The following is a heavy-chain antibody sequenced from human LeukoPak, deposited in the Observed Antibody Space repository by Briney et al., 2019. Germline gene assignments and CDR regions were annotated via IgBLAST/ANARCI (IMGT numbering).Heavy chain of an antibody. J-gene: IGHJ3*02. Sequence: KASETLSLTCTVSGGPISSSSYYWGWIRQPPGKGLEWIGSIYYSGSTYYNPSLKSRVTISVDTSKNQFSLKLSSVTAADTAVYYCAREGYSNYDTHVAAFDIWGQGTMVTVSS. D-gene: IGHD4-11*01. CDR2: IYYSGST. CDR3: AREGYSNYDTHVAAFDI. V-gene: IGHV4-39*07. CDR1: GGPISSSSYY.